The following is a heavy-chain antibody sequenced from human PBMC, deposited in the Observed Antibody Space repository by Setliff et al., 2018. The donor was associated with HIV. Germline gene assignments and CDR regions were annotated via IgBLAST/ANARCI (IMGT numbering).Heavy chain of an antibody. CDR1: GYTFTGRF. J-gene: IGHJ4*01. CDR2: RYPRGDGT. V-gene: IGHV1-69-2*01. Sequence: GASVKVSCKASGYTFTGRFITWFQQAPGKGLEWMGRRYPRGDGTIYAERFRGRLTLSADMSTNTAYMELDNLKSEDTAMYFCAAGPFNWGQYFWGHGTLVTVS. D-gene: IGHD3-16*01. CDR3: AAGPFNWGQYF.